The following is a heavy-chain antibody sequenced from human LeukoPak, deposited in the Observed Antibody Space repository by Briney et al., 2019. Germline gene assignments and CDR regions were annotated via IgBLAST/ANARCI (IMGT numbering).Heavy chain of an antibody. Sequence: GGSLRLSCAASGFTFSSYAMSWVCQAPGKGLEWVSAISESGGYTKYADPVKGRFTISRDNSKNTLYLQMNSLKAEDTAAYYCATEDSSDYYSFDYWGQGTLVTVSS. CDR1: GFTFSSYA. CDR3: ATEDSSDYYSFDY. CDR2: ISESGGYT. V-gene: IGHV3-23*01. J-gene: IGHJ4*02. D-gene: IGHD3-22*01.